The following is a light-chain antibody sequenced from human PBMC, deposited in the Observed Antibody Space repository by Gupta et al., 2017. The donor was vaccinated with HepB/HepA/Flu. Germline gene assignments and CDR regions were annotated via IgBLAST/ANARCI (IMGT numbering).Light chain of an antibody. CDR1: SSNIGSNT. CDR2: SNN. Sequence: LSQPPSASGTPAQWGTISCSGSSSNIGSNTVNWYQHLPGTAPKLLIYSNNQRPSGVPDRFSGSKSGTSASLAISGLQSEDESDYYCAAWDASLNGGVFGGGTQLTVL. J-gene: IGLJ7*01. CDR3: AAWDASLNGGV. V-gene: IGLV1-44*01.